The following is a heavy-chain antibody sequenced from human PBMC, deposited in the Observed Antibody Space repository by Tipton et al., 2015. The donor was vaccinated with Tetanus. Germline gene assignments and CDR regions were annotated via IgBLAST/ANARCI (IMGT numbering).Heavy chain of an antibody. Sequence: GLVKPSQTLSLTCTVSGGSISSGGYYWSWIRQHPGKGLEWIEDIYNSGSTYYNPSLKSRVTILVDTTKNQFSLKLKSVTAADTAVYYCARDQARGARGWNYFDYWGQGSLVTVSS. J-gene: IGHJ4*02. D-gene: IGHD6-6*01. CDR2: IYNSGST. V-gene: IGHV4-31*03. CDR1: GGSISSGGYY. CDR3: ARDQARGARGWNYFDY.